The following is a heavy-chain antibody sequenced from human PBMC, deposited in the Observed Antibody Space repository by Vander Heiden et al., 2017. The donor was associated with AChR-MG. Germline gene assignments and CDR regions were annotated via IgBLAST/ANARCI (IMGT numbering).Heavy chain of an antibody. J-gene: IGHJ5*02. CDR2: ISYDGSNK. D-gene: IGHD2-15*01. CDR3: ARLVVAATDWFDP. V-gene: IGHV3-30-3*01. Sequence: QVQLVESGGGVVQPGRSLRLSCAASGITFSSYAMHWVRQAPGKGLEWVAVISYDGSNKYYADSVKGRFTISRDNSKNTLYLQMNSLRAEDTAVYYCARLVVAATDWFDPWGQGTLVTVSS. CDR1: GITFSSYA.